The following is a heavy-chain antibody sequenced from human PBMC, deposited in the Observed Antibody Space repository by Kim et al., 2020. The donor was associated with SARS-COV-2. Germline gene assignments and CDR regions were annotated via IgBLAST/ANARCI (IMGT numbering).Heavy chain of an antibody. J-gene: IGHJ6*02. V-gene: IGHV3-21*01. D-gene: IGHD5-12*01. CDR1: GFTFSSYS. CDR3: ARDSPITGYDPSSYGMDV. Sequence: GGSLRLSCAASGFTFSSYSMNWVRQAPGKGLEWVSSISSSSSYIYYADSVKGRFTISRDNAKNSLYLQMNSLRAEDTAVYYCARDSPITGYDPSSYGMDVWGQGTTVTVSS. CDR2: ISSSSSYI.